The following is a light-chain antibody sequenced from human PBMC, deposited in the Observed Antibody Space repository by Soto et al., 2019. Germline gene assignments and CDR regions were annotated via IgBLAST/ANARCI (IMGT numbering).Light chain of an antibody. Sequence: QSALTQPASVSGSPVQSITISCTGTSSDVGGYNYVSWYQQHPGKAPKLMIYDVSNRPSGVSNRFSGSKSGNTASLTISGLQAEDEADYYCSSYTSSSTLPYVFGTGTKLTVL. J-gene: IGLJ1*01. CDR2: DVS. CDR1: SSDVGGYNY. V-gene: IGLV2-14*01. CDR3: SSYTSSSTLPYV.